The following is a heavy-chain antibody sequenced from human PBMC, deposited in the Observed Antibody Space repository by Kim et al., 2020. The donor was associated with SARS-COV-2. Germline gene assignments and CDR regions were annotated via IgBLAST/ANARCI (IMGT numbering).Heavy chain of an antibody. J-gene: IGHJ4*02. V-gene: IGHV1-2*02. CDR3: ARGYDFWSGYFID. Sequence: YAQKFQGRVTMTRDTSISTAYMELSRLRSDDTAVYYCARGYDFWSGYFIDWGQGTLVTVSS. D-gene: IGHD3-3*01.